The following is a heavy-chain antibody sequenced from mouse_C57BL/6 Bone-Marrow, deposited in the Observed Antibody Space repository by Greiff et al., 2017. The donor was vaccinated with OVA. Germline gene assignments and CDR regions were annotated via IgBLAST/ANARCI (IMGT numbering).Heavy chain of an antibody. CDR3: ASPYYYGSSYWYFDV. D-gene: IGHD1-1*01. V-gene: IGHV1-64*01. J-gene: IGHJ1*03. Sequence: QVQLQQPGAELVKPGASVKLSCKASGYTFTSYWMHWVKQRPGQGLEWIGMIHPNSGSTNSNEKFKSKATLTVDKSSSTAYMQLSSLTSEDSSVYYCASPYYYGSSYWYFDVWGTGTTVTVSS. CDR1: GYTFTSYW. CDR2: IHPNSGST.